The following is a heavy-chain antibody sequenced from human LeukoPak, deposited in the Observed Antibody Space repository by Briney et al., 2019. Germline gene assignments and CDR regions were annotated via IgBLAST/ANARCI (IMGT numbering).Heavy chain of an antibody. CDR2: ISYDGSNK. V-gene: IGHV3-30*03. CDR1: GFTFSSYG. D-gene: IGHD1-26*01. J-gene: IGHJ4*02. Sequence: GGSLRLSCAASGFTFSSYGMHWVRQAPGKGLEWVAVISYDGSNKYYADSVKGRFTISRDNSKNTLYLQMNSLRAEDTAVYYCARDRSGSYFGNFDYWGQGTLVTVSS. CDR3: ARDRSGSYFGNFDY.